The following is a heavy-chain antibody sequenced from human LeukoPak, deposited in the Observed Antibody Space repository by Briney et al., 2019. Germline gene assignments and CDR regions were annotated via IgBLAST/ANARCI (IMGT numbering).Heavy chain of an antibody. D-gene: IGHD3-9*01. J-gene: IGHJ4*02. CDR3: ASGLRYFDLYY. V-gene: IGHV4-59*01. Sequence: SETLSLTCTVSGGSISSYYWSWIRQPPGKGLEWIGYIYYSGSTYYNPSLKSRVTISVDTSRNQFSLKLSSVTAADTAVYYCASGLRYFDLYYWGQGTLVTVSS. CDR1: GGSISSYY. CDR2: IYYSGST.